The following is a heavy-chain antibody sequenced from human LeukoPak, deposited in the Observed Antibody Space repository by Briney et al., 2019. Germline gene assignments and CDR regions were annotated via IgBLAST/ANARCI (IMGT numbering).Heavy chain of an antibody. Sequence: SETLSLTCAVSGGYISSYYWGWIRQSAGKGLEWIGRIYTSGSTNYNPSLKSRVTMSVDTSKNQFSLKLSSVTAADTAVYYCARLPGGDSSSVVAFDIWGQGTMVTVSS. CDR1: GGYISSYY. J-gene: IGHJ3*02. D-gene: IGHD2-21*02. V-gene: IGHV4-4*07. CDR3: ARLPGGDSSSVVAFDI. CDR2: IYTSGST.